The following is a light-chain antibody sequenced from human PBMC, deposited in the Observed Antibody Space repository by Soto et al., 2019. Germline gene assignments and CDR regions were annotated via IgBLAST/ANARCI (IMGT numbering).Light chain of an antibody. V-gene: IGKV3-15*01. CDR1: QSVSSN. CDR2: GAS. CDR3: QQYYHFWT. J-gene: IGKJ1*01. Sequence: EIVMTQSPATLSVSPGERATLSCRASQSVSSNLAWYQQKPGQAPRLLIYGASTRATGIPARFSGSGSGTEFTLTISSLQSEDFAVYYCQQYYHFWTFGQGTKVEIK.